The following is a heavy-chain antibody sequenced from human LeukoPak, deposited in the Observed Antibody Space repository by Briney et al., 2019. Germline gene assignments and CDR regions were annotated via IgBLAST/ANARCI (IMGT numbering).Heavy chain of an antibody. CDR2: INPSGGST. V-gene: IGHV1-46*03. CDR3: SRSPYLYYYFYYMDV. Sequence: ASVKVSCKASGYTFTSYYMHWVRQAPGQGLEWMGIINPSGGSTSYAQKFQGRVTMTRDMSTSTVYMELSSLKTEDTAVYYCSRSPYLYYYFYYMDVWGKGTTVAVSS. CDR1: GYTFTSYY. J-gene: IGHJ6*03.